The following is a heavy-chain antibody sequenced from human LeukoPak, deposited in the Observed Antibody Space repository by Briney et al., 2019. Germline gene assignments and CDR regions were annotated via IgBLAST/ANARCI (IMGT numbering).Heavy chain of an antibody. CDR3: ARSARGAFDI. CDR1: GFTISNFW. Sequence: QPGGSLRLSCAASGFTISNFWMHWVRQAPGKGLVWVSRISSDGSSTSYADSVKGRFTISRDDAKNTMDLQMNSLRAEDTAVYYCARSARGAFDIWGQGTMVTVSS. V-gene: IGHV3-74*01. CDR2: ISSDGSST. D-gene: IGHD4/OR15-4a*01. J-gene: IGHJ3*02.